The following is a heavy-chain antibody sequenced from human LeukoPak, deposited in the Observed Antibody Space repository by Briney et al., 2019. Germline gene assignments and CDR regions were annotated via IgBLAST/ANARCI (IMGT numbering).Heavy chain of an antibody. CDR3: ASRAGAYSHPYDY. Sequence: GGSLRLSCAASGFTFDDYAMHWVRQAPGKGLEWVSGISWNSGSIGYADSVKGRFTISRDNAKNSLYLQMNSLRAEDTAVYYCASRAGAYSHPYDYWGQGTLVTVSS. J-gene: IGHJ4*02. D-gene: IGHD4/OR15-4a*01. V-gene: IGHV3-9*01. CDR1: GFTFDDYA. CDR2: ISWNSGSI.